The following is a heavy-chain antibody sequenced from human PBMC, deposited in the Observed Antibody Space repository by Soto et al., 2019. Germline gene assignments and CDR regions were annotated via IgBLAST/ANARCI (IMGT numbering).Heavy chain of an antibody. D-gene: IGHD4-17*01. CDR2: IHGGGNSA. J-gene: IGHJ4*02. V-gene: IGHV3-23*01. CDR3: AKNRGRVTTSSHSDY. Sequence: EAQLLESGGDLVQPGRSLRLSCAASGFTFSGYAMSWVRQAPGKGLEWVSVIHGGGNSAYYADSVKGRFTISRDNSKNTLYLQKSSLRGEDTAVYYCAKNRGRVTTSSHSDYWGQGTLVTVSS. CDR1: GFTFSGYA.